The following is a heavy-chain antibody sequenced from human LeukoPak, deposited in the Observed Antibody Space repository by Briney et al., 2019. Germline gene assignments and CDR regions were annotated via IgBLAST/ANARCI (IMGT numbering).Heavy chain of an antibody. CDR1: GGSISSRSYY. D-gene: IGHD3-16*01. Sequence: KPSETLSLTCTVSGGSISSRSYYWGWIRQPPGKGLEWIGKISDSGNTYYSPSLRSRVTISIDMSKNQFSLKLSSVTATDTAVYYCARGEKVLDYFDCWGQGTLVTVSS. J-gene: IGHJ4*02. CDR3: ARGEKVLDYFDC. CDR2: ISDSGNT. V-gene: IGHV4-39*01.